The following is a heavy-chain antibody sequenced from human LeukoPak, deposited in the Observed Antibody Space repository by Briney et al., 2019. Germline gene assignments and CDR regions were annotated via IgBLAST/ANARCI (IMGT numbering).Heavy chain of an antibody. Sequence: PGGSLRLSCAASGFTFSNAWMSWVRQAPGKGLEWVGRIKSKTDGGTTDYAAPVKGRFTISRDDSKNTLYLQMNSLKTEDTAVYYCTTRGNLYSSSWYTNYYYYYYMDVWGKGTTVTVSS. CDR2: IKSKTDGGTT. D-gene: IGHD6-13*01. CDR1: GFTFSNAW. V-gene: IGHV3-15*01. CDR3: TTRGNLYSSSWYTNYYYYYYMDV. J-gene: IGHJ6*03.